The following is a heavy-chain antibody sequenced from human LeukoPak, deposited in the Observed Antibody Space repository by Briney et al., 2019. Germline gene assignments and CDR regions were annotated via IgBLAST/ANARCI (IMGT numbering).Heavy chain of an antibody. CDR3: AKSGVSDSSGYMFWE. CDR2: IFYSGNT. J-gene: IGHJ4*02. V-gene: IGHV4-61*01. Sequence: SETLSLTCTVSGGSVSSNTYYWNWIRQPPGKGPEWIGYIFYSGNTNYNPSLKSRVTISLDKSKNQFSLKVNSVTAADTAVYYCAKSGVSDSSGYMFWEWGQGTLVTVSS. D-gene: IGHD3-22*01. CDR1: GGSVSSNTYY.